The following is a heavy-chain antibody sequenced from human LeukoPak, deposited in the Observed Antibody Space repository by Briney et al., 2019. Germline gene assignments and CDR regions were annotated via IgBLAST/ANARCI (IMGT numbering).Heavy chain of an antibody. D-gene: IGHD2-21*01. CDR3: AKAPVTTCSGAYCYPFDY. V-gene: IGHV3-7*03. Sequence: GGSLRLSCAASGFTLSSYWMSWVRQAPGKGLEWVANIKQDGSEENYVDSVKGRFTISRDSSKNTLYLQMNRLRAEDAAVYYCAKAPVTTCSGAYCYPFDYWGQGTLVTVSS. CDR2: IKQDGSEE. CDR1: GFTLSSYW. J-gene: IGHJ4*02.